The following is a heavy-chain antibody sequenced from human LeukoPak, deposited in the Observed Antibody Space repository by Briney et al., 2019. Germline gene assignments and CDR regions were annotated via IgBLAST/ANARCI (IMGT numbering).Heavy chain of an antibody. CDR3: ARDSGGSSGYYDRVI. Sequence: PSETLSLTCTVSGGSISSSSYYWGWIRQPPGKGLEWIGSIYYSGSTYYNPSLKSRVTISVDTSKNQFSLKLSSVTAADTAVYYCARDSGGSSGYYDRVIWGQGTMVTVSS. CDR1: GGSISSSSYY. V-gene: IGHV4-39*07. J-gene: IGHJ3*02. CDR2: IYYSGST. D-gene: IGHD3-22*01.